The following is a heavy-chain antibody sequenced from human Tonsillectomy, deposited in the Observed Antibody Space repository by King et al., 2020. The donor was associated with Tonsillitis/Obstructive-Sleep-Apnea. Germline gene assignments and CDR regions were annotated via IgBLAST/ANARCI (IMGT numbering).Heavy chain of an antibody. D-gene: IGHD4/OR15-4a*01. V-gene: IGHV3-33*08. CDR3: ARDAQVHNAFDI. Sequence: VQLVESGGGVVQPGRSLRLSCAASGFTFSIYGLHWVRQAPGKGLEWVAVIWYDGRNKYYADSVKGRFTISRDNSKNTLYLQMNSLRAEETALYYCARDAQVHNAFDIWGQGTMVTVSS. CDR1: GFTFSIYG. J-gene: IGHJ3*02. CDR2: IWYDGRNK.